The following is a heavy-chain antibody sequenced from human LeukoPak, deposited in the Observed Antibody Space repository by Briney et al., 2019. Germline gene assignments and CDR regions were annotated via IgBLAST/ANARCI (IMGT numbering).Heavy chain of an antibody. V-gene: IGHV1-3*01. CDR2: INAGNGNT. CDR3: ARTSYSSSWYGEFDY. Sequence: ASVKVSCKASGYTFTSYSMHWVRQAPGQRLEWMGWINAGNGNTKYSQKFQGRVTITWDTSASTVYMVLSSLRFEDTAVYYCARTSYSSSWYGEFDYWGQGTLVTVSS. D-gene: IGHD6-13*01. J-gene: IGHJ4*02. CDR1: GYTFTSYS.